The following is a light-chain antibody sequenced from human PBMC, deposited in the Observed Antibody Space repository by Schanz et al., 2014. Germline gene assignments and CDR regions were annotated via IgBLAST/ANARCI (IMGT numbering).Light chain of an antibody. CDR3: QQYYSYPRA. J-gene: IGKJ5*01. CDR1: QGISSY. V-gene: IGKV1-8*01. CDR2: AAS. Sequence: AIRITQSPSSLSASTGDRVTITCRASQGISSYLAWYQQKPGKAPKLLIYAASTLQSGVPSRFSGSGSGTDFTLTISCLQSEDFATYYCQQYYSYPRASGQGTRLEIK.